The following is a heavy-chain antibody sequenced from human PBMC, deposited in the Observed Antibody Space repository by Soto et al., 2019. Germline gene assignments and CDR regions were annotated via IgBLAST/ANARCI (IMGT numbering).Heavy chain of an antibody. CDR3: ARHSTAAAGPDAFGI. D-gene: IGHD6-13*01. J-gene: IGHJ3*02. V-gene: IGHV4-39*01. CDR2: IYYSGST. Sequence: SETLSLTCTVSGGSISSSSYYWGWIRQPPGKGLEWIGSIYYSGSTYYNPSLKSRVTISVDTSKNQFSLKLSSVTAADTAVYYCARHSTAAAGPDAFGIWGQGTMVTVSS. CDR1: GGSISSSSYY.